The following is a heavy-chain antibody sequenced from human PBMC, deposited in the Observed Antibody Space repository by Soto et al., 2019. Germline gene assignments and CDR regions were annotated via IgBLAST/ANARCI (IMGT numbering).Heavy chain of an antibody. Sequence: GGSLRLSXVASGLTVSHNYMAWVRQAPEMGLEWVSILYTEGTTYYADSVKGRFTISRDSSKNTLFLQMDSLRAEDTAVYYCVRPRPSGENYGMDVWGQGTTVTVSS. CDR1: GLTVSHNY. D-gene: IGHD3-16*01. V-gene: IGHV3-53*01. CDR3: VRPRPSGENYGMDV. J-gene: IGHJ6*02. CDR2: LYTEGTT.